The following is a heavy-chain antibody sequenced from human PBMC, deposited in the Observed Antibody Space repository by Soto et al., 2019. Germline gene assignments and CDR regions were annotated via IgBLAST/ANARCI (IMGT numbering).Heavy chain of an antibody. CDR1: GYTFTSYG. V-gene: IGHV1-46*01. D-gene: IGHD2-15*01. J-gene: IGHJ4*02. CDR2: INPSGGTA. CDR3: ARTWSSGALGPSSY. Sequence: ASVKVSCKASGYTFTSYGISWVRQAPGQGLEWMGIINPSGGTATYAQNFQDRVIMTRDTSTSTVYMQLSSLRSEDTAIYFCARTWSSGALGPSSYWGQGTLVTVSS.